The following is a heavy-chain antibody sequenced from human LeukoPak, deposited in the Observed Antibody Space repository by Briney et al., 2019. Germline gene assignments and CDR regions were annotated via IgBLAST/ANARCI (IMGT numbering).Heavy chain of an antibody. Sequence: PGGSLRLSCSASGFTFSSYAMHWVRQAPGKGLEYVSGISSNGGSTYYADSVKGRFSISRDNSKNTVFLQMSSLRVEDTTVYYCVKDSKQWLGQSLFDYWGQGTLVTVSS. V-gene: IGHV3-64D*06. J-gene: IGHJ4*02. CDR3: VKDSKQWLGQSLFDY. CDR2: ISSNGGST. D-gene: IGHD6-19*01. CDR1: GFTFSSYA.